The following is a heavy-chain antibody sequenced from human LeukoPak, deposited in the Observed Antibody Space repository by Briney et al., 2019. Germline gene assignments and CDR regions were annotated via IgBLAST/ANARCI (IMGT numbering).Heavy chain of an antibody. CDR1: GGTFSSYA. CDR3: ARDLLSVDNYDALDI. J-gene: IGHJ3*02. Sequence: SVKVSCKASGGTFSSYAISWVRQAPGQGLEWMGGIVPMFGTDVYAQRFQGRVTVTADESTTTAYMELISLTSEDTAMYYCARDLLSVDNYDALDIWGQGTMVTVSS. D-gene: IGHD5-12*01. CDR2: IVPMFGTD. V-gene: IGHV1-69*13.